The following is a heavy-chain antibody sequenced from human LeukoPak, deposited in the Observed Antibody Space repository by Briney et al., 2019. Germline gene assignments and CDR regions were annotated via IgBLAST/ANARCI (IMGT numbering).Heavy chain of an antibody. CDR3: AKGGNGPPDD. Sequence: GGPLRLFCEASGFTERLNYMPGVRQAPGKGLEGVAVIYSGAGTYYADSGKGRFTVSRRNSKNTLYLQMNRLRRQDTEVLYWAKGGNGPPDDRG. CDR1: GFTERLNY. CDR2: IYSGAGT. V-gene: IGHV3-53*01. D-gene: IGHD2-8*01. J-gene: IGHJ3*01.